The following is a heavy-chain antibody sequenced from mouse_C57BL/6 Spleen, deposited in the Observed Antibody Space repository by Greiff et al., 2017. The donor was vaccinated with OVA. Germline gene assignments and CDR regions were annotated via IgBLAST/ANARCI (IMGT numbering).Heavy chain of an antibody. CDR1: GYTFTSYW. CDR2: IDPSDSET. V-gene: IGHV1-52*01. J-gene: IGHJ2*01. D-gene: IGHD3-2*01. CDR3: AREGDSSGYVDY. Sequence: QVQLQQPGAELVKPGASVKLSCKASGYTFTSYWMHWVKQRPIQGLEWIGNIDPSDSETHYNQKFKDKATLTVDKSSSTAYMQLSSLTSEDSAVYSCAREGDSSGYVDYWGQGTTLTVSS.